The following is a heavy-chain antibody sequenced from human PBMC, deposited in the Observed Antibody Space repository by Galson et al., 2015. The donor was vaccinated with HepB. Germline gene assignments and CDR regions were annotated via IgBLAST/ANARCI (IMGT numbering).Heavy chain of an antibody. CDR2: INAGNGNT. J-gene: IGHJ4*02. D-gene: IGHD6-19*01. Sequence: SVKVSCKASGYTFTSYAMHWVRQAPGQRLEWMGWINAGNGNTKYSQKFQGRVTITRDTSASTAYMELSSLRSEDTAVYYCARDRYSSGWPFDYWGQGTLVTVSS. CDR1: GYTFTSYA. V-gene: IGHV1-3*01. CDR3: ARDRYSSGWPFDY.